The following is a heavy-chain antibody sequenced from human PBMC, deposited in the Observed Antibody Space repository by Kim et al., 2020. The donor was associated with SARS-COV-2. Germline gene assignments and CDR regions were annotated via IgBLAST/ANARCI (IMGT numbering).Heavy chain of an antibody. V-gene: IGHV4-59*13. CDR1: GASFTSYY. Sequence: SETLSLTCPASGASFTSYYWSWIRQPPGKGLEWIAYTDYTGATGSNPSLKSRVTISVDTSKNQFSLKLSSVIAADTAALYCTTGSNLNRGGGDFDHLCQG. D-gene: IGHD2-21*02. CDR2: TDYTGAT. J-gene: IGHJ5*02. CDR3: TTGSNLNRGGGDFDH.